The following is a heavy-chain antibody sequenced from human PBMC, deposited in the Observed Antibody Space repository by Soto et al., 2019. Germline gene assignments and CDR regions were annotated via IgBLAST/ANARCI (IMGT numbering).Heavy chain of an antibody. Sequence: QVQLVESGGGVVQPGTSLRLSCAASGFTFNNYAMHWVRQAPGKGLDWVAVISNDERQKYYADSVKGRFTISRDNSQNVLYLQMNSLRAEDTALYYCARELGSIFDVDCWGQGTLVTVSS. J-gene: IGHJ4*02. V-gene: IGHV3-30*04. CDR1: GFTFNNYA. CDR3: ARELGSIFDVDC. CDR2: ISNDERQK. D-gene: IGHD3-3*01.